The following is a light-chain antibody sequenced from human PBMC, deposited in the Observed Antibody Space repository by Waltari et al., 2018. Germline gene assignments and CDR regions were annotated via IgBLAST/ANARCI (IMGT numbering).Light chain of an antibody. CDR2: SVS. V-gene: IGKV2-28*01. CDR1: QSLLHSNGYTY. Sequence: DIVMTQSPLSLPVTPGEPASISCRSSQSLLHSNGYTYLEWYVQKPGQYPQLLIYSVSNRASGVPDRFSGSGSGTDFTLKISRVEAEDVGVYYCMQALLAPRTFGQGTKVEIK. CDR3: MQALLAPRT. J-gene: IGKJ1*01.